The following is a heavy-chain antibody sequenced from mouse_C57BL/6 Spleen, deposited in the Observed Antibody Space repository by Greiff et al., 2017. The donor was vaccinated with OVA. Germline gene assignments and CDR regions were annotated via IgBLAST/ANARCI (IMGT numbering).Heavy chain of an antibody. CDR1: GFTFSSYA. CDR2: ISDGGSYT. Sequence: EVQLVESGGGLVKPGGSLKLSCAASGFTFSSYAMSWVRQTPEKRLEWVATISDGGSYTYYPDNVKGRFTISRDNAKNNLYLQMSHLKSEDTAMYYCASGYGSSYEDYFDYWGKGTTLTVSS. J-gene: IGHJ2*01. D-gene: IGHD1-1*01. V-gene: IGHV5-4*01. CDR3: ASGYGSSYEDYFDY.